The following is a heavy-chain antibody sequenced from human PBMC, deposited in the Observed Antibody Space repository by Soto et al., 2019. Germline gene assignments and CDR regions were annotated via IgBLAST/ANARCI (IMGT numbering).Heavy chain of an antibody. Sequence: ASVKVSCKASGYTFTSYGISWVRQAPGQGLEWMGWISAYNGNTNYAQKLQGRVTMTTDTSTSTAYMELRSLRSDDTAVYYCARDVYSSGDDWFDPWGQGTLVTVSS. J-gene: IGHJ5*02. CDR2: ISAYNGNT. V-gene: IGHV1-18*01. CDR1: GYTFTSYG. CDR3: ARDVYSSGDDWFDP. D-gene: IGHD6-19*01.